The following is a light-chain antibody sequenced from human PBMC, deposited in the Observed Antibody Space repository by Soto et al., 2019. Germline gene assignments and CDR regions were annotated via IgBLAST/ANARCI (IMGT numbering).Light chain of an antibody. Sequence: QSALTQPASVSGSPGQSITISCTGTSSDVGGYNYVSWYQQHPGKAPKLMIYEVSNRPSGVSNRFSGSKSGNTASLTISGLQAEDEADDYCSSYTSSSTLEFGGGTKLTVL. CDR1: SSDVGGYNY. CDR3: SSYTSSSTLE. V-gene: IGLV2-14*01. J-gene: IGLJ2*01. CDR2: EVS.